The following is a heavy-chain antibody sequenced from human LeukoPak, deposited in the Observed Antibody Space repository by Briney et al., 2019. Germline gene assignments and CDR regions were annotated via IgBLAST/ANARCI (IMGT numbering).Heavy chain of an antibody. V-gene: IGHV3-30-3*01. Sequence: PGGSLRLSCAASGFTFSSYAMHWVRQAPGKGLEWVAVISYDGSNKYYADSVKGQFTISRDNSKNTLYLQMNSLRAEDTAVYYCARDGRGGYYYYMDVWGKGTTVTVSS. CDR2: ISYDGSNK. CDR1: GFTFSSYA. CDR3: ARDGRGGYYYYMDV. J-gene: IGHJ6*03. D-gene: IGHD1-26*01.